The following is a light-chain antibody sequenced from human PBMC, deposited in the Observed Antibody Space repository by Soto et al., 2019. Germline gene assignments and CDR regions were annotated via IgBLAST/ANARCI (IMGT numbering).Light chain of an antibody. J-gene: IGKJ1*01. Sequence: IVMTQSPASLAASLGERATTNCKSSQSVLYTSNGNNFLAWYQQKPGQSPNLLIYWASTRESGVPDRFSGSGSGTDFTLTISSLQAEDVAVYYCQQYYSSPWTFGQGTKVEIK. CDR1: QSVLYTSNGNNF. V-gene: IGKV4-1*01. CDR3: QQYYSSPWT. CDR2: WAS.